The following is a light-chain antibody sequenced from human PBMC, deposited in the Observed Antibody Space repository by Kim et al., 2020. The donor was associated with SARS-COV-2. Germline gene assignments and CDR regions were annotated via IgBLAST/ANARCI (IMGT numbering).Light chain of an antibody. CDR1: SSNIGAPFD. CDR2: GNN. J-gene: IGLJ2*01. Sequence: GQGVTISCTRSSSNIGAPFDVHWYQQLPGTVPKLLIYGNNNRPSGVPDRCSGSKSGTSASLAITGLQAEDEADYYCLSHGSSLSVAFGGGTQLTVL. CDR3: LSHGSSLSVA. V-gene: IGLV1-40*01.